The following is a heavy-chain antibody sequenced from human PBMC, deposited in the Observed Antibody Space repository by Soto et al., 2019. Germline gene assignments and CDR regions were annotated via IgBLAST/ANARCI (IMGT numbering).Heavy chain of an antibody. Sequence: QVQLVESGGGVVQPGRSLRLSCVVSGLTVSNYGMHWVRQAPGKGLEWVAVISRDGRTKFYADSVKDRFTISRDNSRNTLFLEMNSLRSDDVAVYYCTGEVASGYWGQGTLVTVSS. V-gene: IGHV3-30*03. CDR3: TGEVASGY. CDR1: GLTVSNYG. D-gene: IGHD2-8*02. J-gene: IGHJ4*02. CDR2: ISRDGRTK.